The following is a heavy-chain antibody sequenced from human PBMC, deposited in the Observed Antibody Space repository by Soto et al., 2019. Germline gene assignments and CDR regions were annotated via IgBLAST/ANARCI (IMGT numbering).Heavy chain of an antibody. V-gene: IGHV3-11*01. CDR1: GFTFSDYY. CDR2: ISRSDNSV. J-gene: IGHJ1*01. D-gene: IGHD2-2*01. Sequence: QVQLVESGGGLVKPGGSLRLSCAASGFTFSDYYMSWVRQAPGKGLECISYISRSDNSVYYADSVKGRFTISRDNSKNSLYLQMNSLRAEDTAVSYCARGHQYFHPWGQGTLVTVSS. CDR3: ARGHQYFHP.